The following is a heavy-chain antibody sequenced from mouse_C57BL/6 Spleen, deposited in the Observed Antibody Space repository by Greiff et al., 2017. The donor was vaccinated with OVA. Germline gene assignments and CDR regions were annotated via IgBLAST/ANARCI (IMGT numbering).Heavy chain of an antibody. Sequence: VQLMASGAELVRPGASVTLSCKASGYTFIDYEMHWVKPTPVHGLEWIGAIDPETGGTAYNQKFKGKAILTADKSSSTAYMELRSLTSEDSAVYYCTRRRDLAWFAYWGQGTLVTVSA. J-gene: IGHJ3*01. CDR2: IDPETGGT. CDR3: TRRRDLAWFAY. CDR1: GYTFIDYE. V-gene: IGHV1-15*01.